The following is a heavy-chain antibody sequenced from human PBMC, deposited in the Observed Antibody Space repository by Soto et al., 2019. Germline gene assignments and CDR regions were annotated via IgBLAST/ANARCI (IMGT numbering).Heavy chain of an antibody. CDR2: VNAGNGNT. CDR1: GYTFTGDA. D-gene: IGHD6-6*01. CDR3: ARNRGSSSVWFDP. J-gene: IGHJ5*02. V-gene: IGHV1-3*01. Sequence: GSVEVSCKASGYTFTGDAMHWVRQAPGQRLEWMGWVNAGNGNTKYSQKFQGRVTITRDTSASTAYMELSSLRSEDAAVYYCARNRGSSSVWFDPWGQGPLV.